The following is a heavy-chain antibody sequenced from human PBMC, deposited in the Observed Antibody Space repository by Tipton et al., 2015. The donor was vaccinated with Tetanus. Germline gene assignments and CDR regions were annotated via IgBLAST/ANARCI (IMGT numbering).Heavy chain of an antibody. D-gene: IGHD4-17*01. CDR3: AREDYATAVDY. CDR1: GYTFTGYY. J-gene: IGHJ4*02. V-gene: IGHV1-2*06. CDR2: INPNSGDT. Sequence: QSGAEVKKPGASMKVSCKASGYTFTGYYVHWVRQAPGQGLEWMGRINPNSGDTNYAQKFQGRVTVTTDTSTTTAYMELRSLRSDDTALYYCAREDYATAVDYWGQGTLVTVSS.